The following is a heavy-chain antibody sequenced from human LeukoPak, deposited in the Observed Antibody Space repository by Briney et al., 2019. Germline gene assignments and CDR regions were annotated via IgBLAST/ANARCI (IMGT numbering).Heavy chain of an antibody. CDR1: GFTFSSYW. V-gene: IGHV3-74*01. J-gene: IGHJ6*02. CDR3: ARDLDGLGYYYGMDV. D-gene: IGHD3-16*01. Sequence: GGSLRLSCAASGFTFSSYWMHWVRQAPGKGLVWVSRINSDGSSTSYADSVKGRFTISRDNAKNTLYLQMNSLRAEDTAVYYCARDLDGLGYYYGMDVWGQGTTVTVSS. CDR2: INSDGSST.